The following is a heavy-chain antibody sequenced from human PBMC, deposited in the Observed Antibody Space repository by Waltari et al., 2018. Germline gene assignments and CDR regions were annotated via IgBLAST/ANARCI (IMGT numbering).Heavy chain of an antibody. Sequence: QVQLQESGPGLVKPSQTLSLTCTVSGGSISSGSYYWSWIRQPAGKGLEWIGYIYTRGGTNYNPSRKSRVTIAVDTSKNQFSLKLSSVTAADTAVYYCARGVARAFDIWGQGTMVTVSS. CDR3: ARGVARAFDI. CDR1: GGSISSGSYY. CDR2: IYTRGGT. V-gene: IGHV4-61*09. J-gene: IGHJ3*02.